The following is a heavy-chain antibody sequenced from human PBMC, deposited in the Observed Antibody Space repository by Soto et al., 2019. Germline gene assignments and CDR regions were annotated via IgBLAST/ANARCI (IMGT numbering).Heavy chain of an antibody. CDR3: ARDIGSSWHDAFDI. CDR1: GGTFSSYT. CDR2: IIPILGIA. Sequence: SVKVSCKASGGTFSSYTISWVRQAPGQGLEWMGRIIPILGIANYAQKFQGRVTITADKSTSTAYMELSSLRSEDTAVYYCARDIGSSWHDAFDIWGQGTMVTVSS. D-gene: IGHD6-13*01. J-gene: IGHJ3*02. V-gene: IGHV1-69*04.